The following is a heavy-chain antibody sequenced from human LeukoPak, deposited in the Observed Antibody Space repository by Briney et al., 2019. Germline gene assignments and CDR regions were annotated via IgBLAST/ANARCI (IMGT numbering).Heavy chain of an antibody. CDR2: VKSKADGGTT. CDR3: TRYFGQFDC. V-gene: IGHV3-15*01. D-gene: IGHD2/OR15-2a*01. J-gene: IGHJ4*02. Sequence: PGGSLRLSCAASGFTFSNAWMSWVRQAPGKGLEWVGLVKSKADGGTTDYAAPVNGRFTISRDDSKNTLYLQMNSLQTEDTAVYYCTRYFGQFDCWGQGTLVTVSS. CDR1: GFTFSNAW.